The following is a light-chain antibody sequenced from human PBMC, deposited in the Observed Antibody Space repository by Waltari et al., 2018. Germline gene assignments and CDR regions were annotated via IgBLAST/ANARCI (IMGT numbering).Light chain of an antibody. Sequence: EIVLTQSPDFQSVTPKGKVTITCRASQRIGTSLHCYQPKPGQSPKPLITYASESFSGVPSRFSGSGSGTDFTLTISSLEAEDAATYYCQQSRSFPTTFGGGTKVEIK. V-gene: IGKV6-21*01. CDR3: QQSRSFPTT. CDR2: YAS. CDR1: QRIGTS. J-gene: IGKJ4*01.